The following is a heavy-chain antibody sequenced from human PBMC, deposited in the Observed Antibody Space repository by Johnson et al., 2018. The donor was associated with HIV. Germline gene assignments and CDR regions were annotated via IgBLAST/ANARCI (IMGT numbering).Heavy chain of an antibody. D-gene: IGHD5-18*01. J-gene: IGHJ3*02. CDR3: GREGYRYGFDAFDI. CDR1: GFTFSSYW. V-gene: IGHV3-74*01. Sequence: EQLVESGGGLVQPGGSLRLSCAASGFTFSSYWMHWVRQAPGKGLVWVSRINSDGSSTSYADSVKGRFTISRDNAKNTLYLQMNRLRAEDQAVYYCGREGYRYGFDAFDIWGQGTMVTVSS. CDR2: INSDGSST.